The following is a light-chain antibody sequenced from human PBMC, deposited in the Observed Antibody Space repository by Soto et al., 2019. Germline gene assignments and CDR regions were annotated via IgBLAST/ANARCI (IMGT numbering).Light chain of an antibody. CDR3: EQYHIWPSWT. Sequence: EIVLTQSPAPLSVPLGSSASXXCGTSQSVSISLAWYQMRPGQPPRLXXYGASTRATDIPARFSGSGSGTDFTLTISSLQSEDFAVYFCEQYHIWPSWTFGQGTKVDIK. CDR1: QSVSIS. CDR2: GAS. J-gene: IGKJ1*01. V-gene: IGKV3-15*01.